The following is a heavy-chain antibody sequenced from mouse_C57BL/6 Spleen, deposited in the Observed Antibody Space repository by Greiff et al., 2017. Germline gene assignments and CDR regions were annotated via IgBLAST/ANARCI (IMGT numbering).Heavy chain of an antibody. CDR3: ARREGLAFDY. CDR1: GYTFTSYW. J-gene: IGHJ2*01. V-gene: IGHV1-69*01. CDR2: IDPSDSYT. D-gene: IGHD2-13*01. Sequence: VQLQQSGAELVMPGASVKLSCKASGYTFTSYWMHWVKQRPGQGLEWIGEIDPSDSYTNYNQKFKGKSTLTVDKSSSTAYMQLSSLTSEDSAVYYCARREGLAFDYWGQGTTLTVSS.